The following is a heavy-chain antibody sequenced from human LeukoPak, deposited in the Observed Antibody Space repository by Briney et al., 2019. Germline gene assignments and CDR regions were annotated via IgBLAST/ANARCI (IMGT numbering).Heavy chain of an antibody. CDR3: ARGEGYSSSWYLDY. Sequence: SQTLSLICTVSGGSISSGDYYWSWLRQPPGKGLEWIGYIYYSGSTYYNPSLKSRVTISVDTSKNQFSLKLSSVTAADTAVYYCARGEGYSSSWYLDYWGQGTLVTVSS. D-gene: IGHD6-13*01. CDR1: GGSISSGDYY. V-gene: IGHV4-30-4*01. CDR2: IYYSGST. J-gene: IGHJ4*02.